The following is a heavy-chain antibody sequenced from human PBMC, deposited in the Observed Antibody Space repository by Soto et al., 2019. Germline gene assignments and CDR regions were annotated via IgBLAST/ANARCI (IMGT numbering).Heavy chain of an antibody. J-gene: IGHJ3*02. CDR3: ASGYDTSYAFDM. D-gene: IGHD3-22*01. CDR2: INPNSGAT. Sequence: QVQLVQSGAEVKKPGASVKVSCKASGYTFTGYYMHWVRQAPGQGLEWVGWINPNSGATNYAQKFQGRVTMNRDTSISTAYLELSRLRSDDTAVYYCASGYDTSYAFDMWGKGTKVTVSS. V-gene: IGHV1-2*02. CDR1: GYTFTGYY.